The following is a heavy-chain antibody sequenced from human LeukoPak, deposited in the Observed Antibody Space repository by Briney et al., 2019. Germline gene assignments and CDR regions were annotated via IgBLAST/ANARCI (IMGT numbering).Heavy chain of an antibody. Sequence: GGSLRLSCAASGFTFNTYGMHWVRQAPGKGLEWVAVIWYDGSNKYYADSVKGRFTISRDDSKNTLYLQMNSLRAEDTAVYYCARAGFSSSWYNLLDYWGQGTLVTGSS. CDR1: GFTFNTYG. J-gene: IGHJ4*02. CDR2: IWYDGSNK. CDR3: ARAGFSSSWYNLLDY. D-gene: IGHD6-13*01. V-gene: IGHV3-33*01.